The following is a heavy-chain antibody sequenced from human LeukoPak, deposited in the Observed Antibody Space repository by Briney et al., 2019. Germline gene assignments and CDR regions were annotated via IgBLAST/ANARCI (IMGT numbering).Heavy chain of an antibody. CDR1: GYTFTSYD. J-gene: IGHJ6*02. CDR3: ARGPRRSYYYYGMDV. Sequence: ASVKVSCKASGYTFTSYDIYWVRQATGQGLEWMGWMNPNSGNTGYAQKFQGRVTMTRNTSISTAYMELSSLRSEDTAVYYCARGPRRSYYYYGMDVWGQGTTVTVSS. CDR2: MNPNSGNT. V-gene: IGHV1-8*01.